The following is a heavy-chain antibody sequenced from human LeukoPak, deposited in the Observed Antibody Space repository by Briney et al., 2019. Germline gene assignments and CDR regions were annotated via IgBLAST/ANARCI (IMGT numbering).Heavy chain of an antibody. D-gene: IGHD6-13*01. CDR1: GYTFTSSD. Sequence: ASVKVSCKASGYTFTSSDINWVRQAPGQGLGWRGWMNPNSDKTGSARKFQGRVAMTKNISISTAYIEVSSLGYEDTATYYCARGRPGLASAGTYDFWGQGTLITVSS. CDR3: ARGRPGLASAGTYDF. V-gene: IGHV1-8*01. CDR2: MNPNSDKT. J-gene: IGHJ4*02.